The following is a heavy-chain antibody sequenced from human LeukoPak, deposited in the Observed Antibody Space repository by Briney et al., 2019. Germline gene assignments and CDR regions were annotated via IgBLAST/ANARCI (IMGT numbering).Heavy chain of an antibody. CDR3: ARDRGGTGDFDY. V-gene: IGHV1-3*01. D-gene: IGHD1-1*01. CDR1: GYTFTSYA. Sequence: ASVKVSCKASGYTFTSYAMHWVRRAPGQRLEWMGWINAGNGDTKYSQKFQGRVTIAKDTSASTAYMELSSLRSEDTAVYYCARDRGGTGDFDYWGQGTLVTVSS. J-gene: IGHJ4*02. CDR2: INAGNGDT.